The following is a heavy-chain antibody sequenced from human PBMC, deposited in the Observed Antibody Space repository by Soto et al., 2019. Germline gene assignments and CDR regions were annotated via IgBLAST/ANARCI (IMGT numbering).Heavy chain of an antibody. D-gene: IGHD6-13*01. J-gene: IGHJ4*02. Sequence: GESLKISCXCSGYTFSNFWIAWVRQLRGKGLEWMGIIYPGDYETRYSPSFHGKVTISADRSIGTAYLQWSSLEASDSAFYFCARSPRSSPYFDYWGQGALVTVSS. CDR1: GYTFSNFW. CDR2: IYPGDYET. V-gene: IGHV5-51*01. CDR3: ARSPRSSPYFDY.